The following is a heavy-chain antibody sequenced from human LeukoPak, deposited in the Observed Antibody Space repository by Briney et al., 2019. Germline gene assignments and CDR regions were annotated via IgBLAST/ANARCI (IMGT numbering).Heavy chain of an antibody. V-gene: IGHV3-30*03. Sequence: GGSLRLSCAASGFTFSSYGMHWVRQAPGKGLEWVAVISYDGSNKYYADSVKGRFTISRDNSKNTLYLQMNSLRAEDTAVYYCARGYTFGGVIARCYFDYWGQGTLVTVSS. CDR2: ISYDGSNK. CDR1: GFTFSSYG. CDR3: ARGYTFGGVIARCYFDY. J-gene: IGHJ4*02. D-gene: IGHD3-16*02.